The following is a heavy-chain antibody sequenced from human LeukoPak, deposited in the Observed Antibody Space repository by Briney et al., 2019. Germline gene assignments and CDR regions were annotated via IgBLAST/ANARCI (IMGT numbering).Heavy chain of an antibody. D-gene: IGHD2-2*01. CDR3: ARFVVVPAAMGYYFDY. J-gene: IGHJ4*02. V-gene: IGHV4-59*08. CDR2: IYYSGST. CDR1: GGSISSYY. Sequence: SETLSLTCTVSGGSISSYYWSWIRQPPGKGLEWIGYIYYSGSTNYNPSLKSRATISVDTSKNQFSLKLSSVTAADTAVYYCARFVVVPAAMGYYFDYWGQGTLVTVSS.